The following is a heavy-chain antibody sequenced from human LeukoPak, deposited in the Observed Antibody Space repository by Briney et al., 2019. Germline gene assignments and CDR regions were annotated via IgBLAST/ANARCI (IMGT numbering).Heavy chain of an antibody. CDR3: ARTTEDCSSTSCSQYWFDP. J-gene: IGHJ5*02. CDR1: GGSISNYY. Sequence: PSETLSLTCTVSGGSISNYYWSWIRQPPGKGLEWIGYIYDSGSTNYNPSLKSRVTISVDTSKNQFSLKLNSVTAADTAVYYCARTTEDCSSTSCSQYWFDPWGQGTLVIVSS. CDR2: IYDSGST. V-gene: IGHV4-59*01. D-gene: IGHD2-2*01.